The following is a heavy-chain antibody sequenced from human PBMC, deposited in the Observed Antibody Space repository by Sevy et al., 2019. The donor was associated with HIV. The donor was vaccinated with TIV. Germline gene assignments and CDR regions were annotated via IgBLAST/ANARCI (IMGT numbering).Heavy chain of an antibody. V-gene: IGHV3-23*01. CDR2: VSRNGGTP. D-gene: IGHD3-10*01. CDR3: VKEGRDDFNPYLDF. J-gene: IGHJ4*02. Sequence: GGSLRLSCAGSGFTFGGYMMNWVRQAPVRGLEWVARVSRNGGTPEYGDSAKGRVTISRDNSKNTVYLQLKELRAEDTALYYCVKEGRDDFNPYLDFWGQGILVTVSS. CDR1: GFTFGGYM.